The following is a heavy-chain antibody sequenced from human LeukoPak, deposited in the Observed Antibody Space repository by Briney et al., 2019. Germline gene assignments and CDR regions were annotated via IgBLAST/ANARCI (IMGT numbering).Heavy chain of an antibody. D-gene: IGHD1-26*01. V-gene: IGHV3-21*01. J-gene: IGHJ3*02. CDR2: ISSSSDYM. CDR1: GFTLSSYR. CDR3: ARDSVSVGRAFDI. Sequence: GGSLRLSCAASGFTLSSYRMNWVRQAPGMGLEWVSYISSSSDYMYYTDSVEGRFTISRDNAKNSLFLQMNSLRPEDTAVYYCARDSVSVGRAFDIWGQGTMVTVSS.